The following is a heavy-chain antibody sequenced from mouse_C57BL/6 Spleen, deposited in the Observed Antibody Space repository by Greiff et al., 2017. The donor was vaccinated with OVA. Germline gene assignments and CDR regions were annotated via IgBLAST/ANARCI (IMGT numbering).Heavy chain of an antibody. CDR2: ISGGGGNT. Sequence: EVKLVESGGGLVKPGGSLKLSCAASGFTFSSYTMSWVRQTPEKRLEWVATISGGGGNTYYPDSVKGRFTISRDNAKNTLYLQMSSLRSEDTALYYWARTGGYYYGSKYFDYWGQGTTLTVSS. CDR1: GFTFSSYT. D-gene: IGHD1-1*01. V-gene: IGHV5-9*01. CDR3: ARTGGYYYGSKYFDY. J-gene: IGHJ2*01.